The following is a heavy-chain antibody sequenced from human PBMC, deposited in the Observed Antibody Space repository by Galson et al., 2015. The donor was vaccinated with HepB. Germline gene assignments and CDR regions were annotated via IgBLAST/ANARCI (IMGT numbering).Heavy chain of an antibody. D-gene: IGHD6-19*01. Sequence: SGYTFTGYYMHWVRQAPGQGLEWMGWMNPNSGNTGYAQKFQGRVTMTRNTSISTAYMELSSLRSEDTAVYYCASSKIAVAGTGYYWGQGTLVTVSS. CDR2: MNPNSGNT. CDR1: GYTFTGYY. J-gene: IGHJ4*02. CDR3: ASSKIAVAGTGYY. V-gene: IGHV1-8*02.